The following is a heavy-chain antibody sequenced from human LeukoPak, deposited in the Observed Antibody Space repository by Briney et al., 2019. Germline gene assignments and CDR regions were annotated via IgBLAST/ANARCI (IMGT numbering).Heavy chain of an antibody. J-gene: IGHJ4*02. CDR1: GGTFSSYA. CDR3: ANSVTSYFDY. Sequence: ASVKVSCKASGGTFSSYAISWVRQAPGQGLEWMGGIIPIFGTANYAQKFQGRVTITADKSTSTAYMELSRLRSDDTAVYYCANSVTSYFDYWGQGTLVTASS. CDR2: IIPIFGTA. V-gene: IGHV1-69*06. D-gene: IGHD4-17*01.